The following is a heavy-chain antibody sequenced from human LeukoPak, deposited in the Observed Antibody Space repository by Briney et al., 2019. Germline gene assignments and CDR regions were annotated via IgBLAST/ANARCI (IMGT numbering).Heavy chain of an antibody. D-gene: IGHD6-13*01. V-gene: IGHV3-23*01. J-gene: IGHJ4*02. CDR2: ISGNGDTT. Sequence: GRSLRLSCAASGFTFSSCAMSWVRQAPGKGLQWVSGISGNGDTTYYADSVKGRFTISRDSSKNTLYLQMNSLRAEDTAVYYCAKAARYSNTWYAYWGQGTLVTVSS. CDR3: AKAARYSNTWYAY. CDR1: GFTFSSCA.